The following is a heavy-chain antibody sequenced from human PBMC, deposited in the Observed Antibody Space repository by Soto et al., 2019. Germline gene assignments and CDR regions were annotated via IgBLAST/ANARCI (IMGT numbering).Heavy chain of an antibody. D-gene: IGHD2-15*01. CDR3: ARLVFHCLRGSCDDYSFYGLDV. Sequence: SETLSLTCTVSGGSISSTDHYWGWVRRPPGKGLEWLGSIYFAGSTFHNPALKSRATISVDTSRNQFSLRLTTVTASDTAVYYCARLVFHCLRGSCDDYSFYGLDVWGQGTTVTVSS. J-gene: IGHJ6*02. V-gene: IGHV4-39*01. CDR2: IYFAGST. CDR1: GGSISSTDHY.